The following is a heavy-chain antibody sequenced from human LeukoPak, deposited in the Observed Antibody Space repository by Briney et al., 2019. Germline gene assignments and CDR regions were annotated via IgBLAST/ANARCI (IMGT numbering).Heavy chain of an antibody. V-gene: IGHV1-2*02. J-gene: IGHJ4*02. D-gene: IGHD4-17*01. CDR1: GYTFTGYY. CDR2: INPNSGGT. Sequence: ASVKVSCKASGYTFTGYYMHWVRQAPGQGLEWMGWINPNSGGTNYAQKSQGRVTMTRDTSISTAYMELSRLRSDDTAVYYCARGHRPDYGDYVRFDYWGQGTLVTVSS. CDR3: ARGHRPDYGDYVRFDY.